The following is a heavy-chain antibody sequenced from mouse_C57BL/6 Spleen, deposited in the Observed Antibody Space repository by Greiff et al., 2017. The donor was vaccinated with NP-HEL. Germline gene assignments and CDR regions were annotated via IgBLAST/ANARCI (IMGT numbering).Heavy chain of an antibody. CDR3: ARMGYYERWAMDY. CDR1: GYTFTSYW. V-gene: IGHV1-59*01. CDR2: IDPSDSYT. D-gene: IGHD1-1*01. J-gene: IGHJ4*01. Sequence: QVQLQQPGAELVRPGTSVKLSCKASGYTFTSYWMHWVKQRPGQGLEWIGVIDPSDSYTNYNQKFKGKATLTVDTSSSTAYMQLSSLTSEDSAVYYCARMGYYERWAMDYWGQGTSVTVSS.